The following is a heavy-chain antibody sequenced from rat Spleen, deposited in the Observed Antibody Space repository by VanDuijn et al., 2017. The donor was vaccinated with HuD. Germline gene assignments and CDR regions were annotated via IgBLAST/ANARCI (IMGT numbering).Heavy chain of an antibody. CDR3: TTDTFYDGTYYPGGFDY. CDR1: GFTFDDYG. D-gene: IGHD1-12*02. CDR2: ISTGGDNT. J-gene: IGHJ2*01. V-gene: IGHV5-27*01. Sequence: EVQLEESGGGLVQPGRSLKLSCAASGFTFDDYGMAWVRQAPKNGLEWVASISTGGDNTYYRDSVKGRFTNSRDNAKSNLYLQLDSLRSEDTATYYCTTDTFYDGTYYPGGFDYWGQGVMVTVSS.